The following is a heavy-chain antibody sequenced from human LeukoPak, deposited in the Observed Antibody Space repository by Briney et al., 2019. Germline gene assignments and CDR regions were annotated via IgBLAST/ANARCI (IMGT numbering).Heavy chain of an antibody. J-gene: IGHJ4*02. V-gene: IGHV4-59*01. CDR1: GGSISSYY. Sequence: SETLSLTCTVSGGSISSYYWSWIRQPPGKGLEWIGYIYYSGSTNYNPSLKSRVTISVDTSKNQFSLKLSSVTAADTAAYYCARVSYDSSVDYFDYWGQGTLVTVSS. CDR3: ARVSYDSSVDYFDY. CDR2: IYYSGST. D-gene: IGHD3-22*01.